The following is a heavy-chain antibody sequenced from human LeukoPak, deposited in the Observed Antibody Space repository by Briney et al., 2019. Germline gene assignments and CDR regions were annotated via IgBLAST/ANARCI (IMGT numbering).Heavy chain of an antibody. D-gene: IGHD1-7*01. CDR1: GYTFTDYY. CDR2: LNLESGKT. J-gene: IGHJ5*02. CDR3: ATAPNWNYRNWFDP. V-gene: IGHV1-69-2*01. Sequence: ASVKVSCKVSGYTFTDYYMHWVRQAPGKGLAWMGLLNLESGKTLYTEKFQGRVTITADTSTDTAYMELSSLRSGDTAVYYCATAPNWNYRNWFDPWGQGTLVTVSS.